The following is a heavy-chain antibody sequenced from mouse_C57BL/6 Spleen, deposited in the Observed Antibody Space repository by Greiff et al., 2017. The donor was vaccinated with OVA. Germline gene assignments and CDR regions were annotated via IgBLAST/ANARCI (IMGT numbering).Heavy chain of an antibody. D-gene: IGHD4-1*01. Sequence: EVKLVESGAGLVKPGGSLKLSCAASGFTFSSYAMSWVRQTPEKRLEWVAYISSGGDYIYYADTVKGRFTISRDNARNTLYLQMSSLKSEDTAMYYCTRDLGRLYFDYWGQGTTLTVSS. CDR3: TRDLGRLYFDY. CDR2: ISSGGDYI. J-gene: IGHJ2*01. CDR1: GFTFSSYA. V-gene: IGHV5-9-1*02.